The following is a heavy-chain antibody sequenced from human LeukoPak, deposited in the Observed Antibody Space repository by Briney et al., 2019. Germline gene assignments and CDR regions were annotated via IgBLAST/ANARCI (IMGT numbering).Heavy chain of an antibody. CDR1: GFTVNSNY. Sequence: GGSLRLSCAASGFTVNSNYMSWVRQAPGKGLEWVSVIYSGGSTYYADSVKGRFTISRDNSKNTLYLQMNSLRAEDTAVYYCAREMGLNIVATFGYWGQGTLVTVSS. D-gene: IGHD5-12*01. J-gene: IGHJ4*02. V-gene: IGHV3-53*01. CDR3: AREMGLNIVATFGY. CDR2: IYSGGST.